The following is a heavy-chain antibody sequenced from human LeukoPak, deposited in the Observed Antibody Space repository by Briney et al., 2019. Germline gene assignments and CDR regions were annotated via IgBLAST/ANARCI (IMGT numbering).Heavy chain of an antibody. D-gene: IGHD3-22*01. CDR3: ARGMYYYDSSGFFDY. CDR2: IYYSGST. CDR1: GGSISSYY. Sequence: SETLSLTCTVSGGSISSYYWSWIRQPPGKGLEWIGYIYYSGSTNYNPSLKSRVTISVDTSKNQFSLKLSSLTAADTAVYYCARGMYYYDSSGFFDYWGQGTPVTVSS. J-gene: IGHJ4*02. V-gene: IGHV4-59*01.